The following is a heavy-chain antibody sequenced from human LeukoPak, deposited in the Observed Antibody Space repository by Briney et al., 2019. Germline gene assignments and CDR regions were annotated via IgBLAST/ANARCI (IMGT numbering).Heavy chain of an antibody. V-gene: IGHV3-21*01. CDR1: GFTFSSYS. J-gene: IGHJ4*02. Sequence: GGSLRLSCAASGFTFSSYSMNWVRQAPGKGLEWVSSITSSSSYIYYADSVKGRFTISRDNAKNSLYLQMNSLRAEDTAVYYCARGPSGYHNTGGQGTLVTVSS. CDR2: ITSSSSYI. CDR3: ARGPSGYHNT. D-gene: IGHD5-12*01.